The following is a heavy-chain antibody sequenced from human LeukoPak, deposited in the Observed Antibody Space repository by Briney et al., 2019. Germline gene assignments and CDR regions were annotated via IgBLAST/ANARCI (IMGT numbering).Heavy chain of an antibody. V-gene: IGHV4-59*01. D-gene: IGHD4-23*01. J-gene: IGHJ3*02. CDR3: ARVSNDYGGNGAFDI. Sequence: PSETLSLTCTVSGGSISNYYWIWIRQPPGRGLEWIGYIYHSGGTNYNPSLKSRVTISVDTSKNQFSLKLSSVTAADTAVYYCARVSNDYGGNGAFDIWGQGTMVTVSS. CDR2: IYHSGGT. CDR1: GGSISNYY.